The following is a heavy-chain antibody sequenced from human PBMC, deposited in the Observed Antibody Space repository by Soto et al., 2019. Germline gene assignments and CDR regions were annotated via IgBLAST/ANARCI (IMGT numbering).Heavy chain of an antibody. CDR3: AREPAYYYYYGMDV. CDR2: INHSGST. V-gene: IGHV4-34*01. Sequence: SETLSLTCAVYGGSFSGYYWSWIRQPPGKGLEWIGEINHSGSTNYNPSLKSRVTISVDTSKNQFSLKLSSVTAADTAVYYCAREPAYYYYYGMDVWGQGTTVTVSS. CDR1: GGSFSGYY. J-gene: IGHJ6*02.